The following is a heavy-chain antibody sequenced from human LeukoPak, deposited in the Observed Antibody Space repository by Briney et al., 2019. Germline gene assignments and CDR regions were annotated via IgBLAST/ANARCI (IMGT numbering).Heavy chain of an antibody. V-gene: IGHV1-69-2*01. CDR3: ATVTRYAFGPKFDY. D-gene: IGHD3-16*02. CDR2: VDPEDDKT. CDR1: EYSFTDYY. Sequence: ASVKVACKVSEYSFTDYYIHLVRQAPGKGLEWVGLVDPEDDKTMYAEHFQGRITITADTSTDTAHMDLSSLRSEDTAVYYCATVTRYAFGPKFDYWGQGTLVTVSS. J-gene: IGHJ4*02.